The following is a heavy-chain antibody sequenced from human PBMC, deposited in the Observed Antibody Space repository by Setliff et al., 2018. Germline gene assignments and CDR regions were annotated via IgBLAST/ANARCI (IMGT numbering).Heavy chain of an antibody. CDR3: IVNMVRPVTGLDS. Sequence: GASVKVSCKASGFTFKTYSFSWIRQAPGQGLEWVGWISGYNGNTIYAPAFQGRVAMTTDTSTGTAYMELSGLTSADTAIYYCIVNMVRPVTGLDSWGPGTLVTVSS. D-gene: IGHD2-15*01. V-gene: IGHV1-18*01. J-gene: IGHJ4*02. CDR2: ISGYNGNT. CDR1: GFTFKTYS.